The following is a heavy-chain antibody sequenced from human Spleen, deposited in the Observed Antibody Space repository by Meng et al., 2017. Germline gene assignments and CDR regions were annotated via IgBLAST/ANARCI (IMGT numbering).Heavy chain of an antibody. J-gene: IGHJ4*02. Sequence: VQLVESGGGVVQPGLSLRLYCAASGFTFSSYTMHWVRQAPGKGLEWVAVISYDGSNKYYADSVKGRFTISRDNSKNTLYLQMNSLRDEDTAVYYCARGDSYGSDYWGQGTLVTVSS. CDR3: ARGDSYGSDY. V-gene: IGHV3-30-3*01. CDR1: GFTFSSYT. CDR2: ISYDGSNK. D-gene: IGHD5-18*01.